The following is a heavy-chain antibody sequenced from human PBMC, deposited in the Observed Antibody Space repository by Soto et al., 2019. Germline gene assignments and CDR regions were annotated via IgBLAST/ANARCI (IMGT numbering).Heavy chain of an antibody. J-gene: IGHJ4*02. V-gene: IGHV4-30-4*01. CDR2: IYYSGST. CDR3: ARTEPTVTTMGWFDY. Sequence: QVQLQESGPGLVKPSQTLSLTCTVSGGSISSGDYYWSWIRQPPGKGLEWIGYIYYSGSTYYNPSLKSRVTISVDPSKNQFSLKLSSVTAADTAVYYCARTEPTVTTMGWFDYWGQGTLVTVSS. CDR1: GGSISSGDYY. D-gene: IGHD4-17*01.